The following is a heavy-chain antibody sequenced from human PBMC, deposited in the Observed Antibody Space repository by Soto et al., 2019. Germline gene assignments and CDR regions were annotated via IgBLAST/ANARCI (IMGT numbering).Heavy chain of an antibody. CDR3: AKVWLWGSPSCYGFDY. J-gene: IGHJ4*02. CDR2: ISYDGTNK. D-gene: IGHD2-2*01. V-gene: IGHV3-30*18. Sequence: GGALRLSCAASGFIFSGCGMHWGRQAPGRGLEYVAVISYDGTNKYYADSVKGRFTISRDNSKNTLWLQMNGLRAEDTAVYYCAKVWLWGSPSCYGFDYWGQGALVTVSS. CDR1: GFIFSGCG.